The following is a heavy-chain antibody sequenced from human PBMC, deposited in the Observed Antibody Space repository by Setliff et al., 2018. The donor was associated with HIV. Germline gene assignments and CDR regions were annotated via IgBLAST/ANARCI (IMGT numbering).Heavy chain of an antibody. CDR1: GGSSSSRSYY. CDR2: IYSSGST. D-gene: IGHD6-19*01. J-gene: IGHJ5*02. CDR3: ARPHSGRGGGAWFDP. Sequence: TSETLSLTCTVSGGSSSSRSYYWGWIRQPPGKGLEWIGSIYSSGSTYYNPSLKSRVTIYVDTANNEISLRLSSVTAEATAVYRCARPHSGRGGGAWFDPWGQGIQVTVSS. V-gene: IGHV4-39*01.